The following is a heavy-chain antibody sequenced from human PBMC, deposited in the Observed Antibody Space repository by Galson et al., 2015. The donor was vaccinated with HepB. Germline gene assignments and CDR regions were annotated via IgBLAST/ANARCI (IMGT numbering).Heavy chain of an antibody. D-gene: IGHD6-6*01. Sequence: SVKVSCKASGYTFTGYYMHWVRQAPGQGLEWMGWINPNSGGTNYAQKFQGRVTMTRDTSISTAYMELSRLRSDDTAVYYCARGLRAKIAARVYYFDYWGQGTLVTVSS. CDR2: INPNSGGT. J-gene: IGHJ4*02. V-gene: IGHV1-2*02. CDR3: ARGLRAKIAARVYYFDY. CDR1: GYTFTGYY.